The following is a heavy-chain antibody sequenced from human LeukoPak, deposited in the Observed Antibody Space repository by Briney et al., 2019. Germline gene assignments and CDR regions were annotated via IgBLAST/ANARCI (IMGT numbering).Heavy chain of an antibody. J-gene: IGHJ4*02. CDR1: GFTLSNYW. Sequence: QTGGSLRLSCAASGFTLSNYWMGWVRRAPGKGLEWVANINQDGSEKHYVDFLKGRFTISRDNANNSLYLQMNSLRAEDTAVYYCARVLRGYDSSAYFYHYFDYWGQGTLVTVSS. CDR2: INQDGSEK. D-gene: IGHD3-22*01. CDR3: ARVLRGYDSSAYFYHYFDY. V-gene: IGHV3-7*01.